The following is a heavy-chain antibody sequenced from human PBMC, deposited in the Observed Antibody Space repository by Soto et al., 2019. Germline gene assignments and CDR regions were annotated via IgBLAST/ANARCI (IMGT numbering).Heavy chain of an antibody. D-gene: IGHD3-3*01. CDR1: GYPVTAYY. V-gene: IGHV1-2*02. Sequence: QLHLVQSGAVVKKPGASVTVSCSASGYPVTAYYMHWVRQAPGRGLEWMGGINPATGAAKYTQTLQGRVIMARDTATSTVFMELSGLASEDTAVFYCARGGVVGVAGSAAFDMWGQGTLVTVSS. J-gene: IGHJ3*02. CDR2: INPATGAA. CDR3: ARGGVVGVAGSAAFDM.